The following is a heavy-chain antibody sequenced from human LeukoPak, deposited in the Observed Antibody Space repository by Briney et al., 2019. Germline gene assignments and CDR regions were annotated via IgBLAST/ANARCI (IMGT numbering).Heavy chain of an antibody. J-gene: IGHJ5*02. Sequence: SETLSLTCTVSGYSIRSGYCWGWIRQPPGKGLEWIGSIYHSGSTYYNPSLNSRVTISVDTSKNQFSLKLSSVTAADTALYYCASGPLLRFGDHNWFDPWGQGALVTVSS. D-gene: IGHD3-10*01. CDR2: IYHSGST. CDR3: ASGPLLRFGDHNWFDP. V-gene: IGHV4-38-2*02. CDR1: GYSIRSGYC.